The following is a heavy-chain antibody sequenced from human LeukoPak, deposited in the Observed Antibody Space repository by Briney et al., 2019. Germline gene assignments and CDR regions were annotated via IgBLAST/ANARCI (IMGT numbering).Heavy chain of an antibody. J-gene: IGHJ4*02. CDR2: ISSSSSYI. Sequence: GGSLRLSCAASGFTFSSYSMNWVCQAPGKGLEWVSSISSSSSYIYYADSVKGRFTISRDNAKNSLYLQMNSLRAEDTAVYYCARSSYGYTAFDYWGQGTLVTVSS. V-gene: IGHV3-21*01. D-gene: IGHD5-18*01. CDR1: GFTFSSYS. CDR3: ARSSYGYTAFDY.